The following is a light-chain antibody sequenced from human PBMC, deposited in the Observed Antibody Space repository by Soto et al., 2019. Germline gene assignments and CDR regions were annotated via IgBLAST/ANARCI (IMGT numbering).Light chain of an antibody. CDR3: QQYNNWPFS. CDR1: QSVSSY. J-gene: IGKJ5*01. V-gene: IGKV3-11*01. Sequence: EIVLTQSPGTLSFPSGERATLSFRASQSVSSYLAWYQQKPGEAPRLLIYDASNRAAGIPARFSGGGSGTDFTLTISGLQSEDSAVYFCQQYNNWPFSFGQGTRLEIK. CDR2: DAS.